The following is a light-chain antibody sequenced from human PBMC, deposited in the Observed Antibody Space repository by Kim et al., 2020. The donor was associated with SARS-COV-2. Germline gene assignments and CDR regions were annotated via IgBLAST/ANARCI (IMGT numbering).Light chain of an antibody. Sequence: SITIAGTGTSSDVCCYICVSRYQQHPGKAPKHMLYDVTNRPSGVSNRFSGSKSGNTASLTISALQAEDEADYNCTSYTSSNTLHVVFGGGTQLTVL. CDR2: DVT. CDR3: TSYTSSNTLHVV. V-gene: IGLV2-14*04. CDR1: SSDVCCYIC. J-gene: IGLJ2*01.